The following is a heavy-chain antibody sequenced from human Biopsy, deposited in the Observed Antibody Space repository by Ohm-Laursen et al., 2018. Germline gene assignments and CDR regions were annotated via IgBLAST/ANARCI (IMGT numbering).Heavy chain of an antibody. V-gene: IGHV1-69*13. Sequence: SVKVSCKASGYSFTKYYINWVRQAPGQGLEWMGGIIPRLGIANSTQTFQGRVTLTADESTSTAYMELSSLRSEDTAVYYCARGGGYNWNNGWFDPWGQGTLVTVSS. D-gene: IGHD1/OR15-1a*01. J-gene: IGHJ5*02. CDR2: IIPRLGIA. CDR1: GYSFTKYY. CDR3: ARGGGYNWNNGWFDP.